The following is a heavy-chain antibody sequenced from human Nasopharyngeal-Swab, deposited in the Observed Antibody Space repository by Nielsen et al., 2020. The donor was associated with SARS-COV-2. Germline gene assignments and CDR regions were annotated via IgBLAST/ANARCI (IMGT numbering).Heavy chain of an antibody. D-gene: IGHD4-11*01. V-gene: IGHV3-53*01. Sequence: GESLKISCAASGFTVGSNYMSWVRQAPGKGLEWVSVIYSGGSTYYADSVKGRFTISRDNSKNTLYLQMNSLRAEDTAVYYCARTTTTVYYYGMDVWGQGTTVTVSS. CDR1: GFTVGSNY. J-gene: IGHJ6*02. CDR3: ARTTTTVYYYGMDV. CDR2: IYSGGST.